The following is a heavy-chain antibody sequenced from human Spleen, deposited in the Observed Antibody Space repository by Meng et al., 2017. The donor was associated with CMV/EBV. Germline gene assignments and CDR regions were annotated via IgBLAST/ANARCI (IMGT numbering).Heavy chain of an antibody. CDR3: ARQVNFYYDSSGYLDWFDP. Sequence: FSSYWIGWVRQLAVKGLEWMGIIYPGDSDTRYSPSFQGQVIISVDKSIRTAYLQWGSLKASDTAIYYCARQVNFYYDSSGYLDWFDPWGQGTLVTVSS. CDR2: IYPGDSDT. CDR1: FSSYW. D-gene: IGHD3-22*01. V-gene: IGHV5-51*01. J-gene: IGHJ5*02.